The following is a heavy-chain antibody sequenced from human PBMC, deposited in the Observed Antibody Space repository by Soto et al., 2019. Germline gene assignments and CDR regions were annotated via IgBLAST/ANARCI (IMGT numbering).Heavy chain of an antibody. Sequence: PGGSLRLSCAASGFTFSSYAMHWVRQAPGKGLEWVAVISYDGSNKYYADSVKGRFTISRDNSKNTLYLQMNSLRAEDTAVYYCATGLLWELLKDYWGQGTLVTVSS. CDR1: GFTFSSYA. CDR3: ATGLLWELLKDY. V-gene: IGHV3-30-3*01. J-gene: IGHJ4*02. D-gene: IGHD1-26*01. CDR2: ISYDGSNK.